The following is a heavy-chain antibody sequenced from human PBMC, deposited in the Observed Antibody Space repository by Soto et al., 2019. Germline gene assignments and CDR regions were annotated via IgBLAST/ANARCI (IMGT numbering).Heavy chain of an antibody. D-gene: IGHD3-3*01. J-gene: IGHJ6*03. CDR2: IYYSGST. V-gene: IGHV4-59*02. CDR3: ATNRGDFWSGYYRDYYYYMDV. Sequence: SETLSLTCTVSGGSVSSYYWSWIRQPPGKGLEWIGYIYYSGSTNYNPSLKSRVTISVDTSKNQFSLKLSSVTAADTAVYYCATNRGDFWSGYYRDYYYYMDVWAKGPRSPSP. CDR1: GGSVSSYY.